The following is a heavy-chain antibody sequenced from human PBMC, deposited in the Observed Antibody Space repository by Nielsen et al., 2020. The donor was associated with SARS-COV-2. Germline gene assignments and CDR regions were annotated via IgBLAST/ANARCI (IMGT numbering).Heavy chain of an antibody. J-gene: IGHJ6*03. CDR1: GFTFSSYA. CDR3: ARVGLGKFSYYMDV. CDR2: ISYDGSNK. Sequence: GGSLRPSCAASGFTFSSYAMHWVRQAPGKGLEWVAVISYDGSNKYYADSVKGRFTISRDNSKNSLYLQMHSLRAEDTAVYYCARVGLGKFSYYMDVWGKGTTVTVSS. D-gene: IGHD3-16*01. V-gene: IGHV3-30-3*01.